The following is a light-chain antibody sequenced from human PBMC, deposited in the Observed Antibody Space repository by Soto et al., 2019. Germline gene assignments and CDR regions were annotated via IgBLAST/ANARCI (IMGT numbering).Light chain of an antibody. CDR3: CAYTSRATLV. Sequence: QSALTQPASVSGSPGQSITISCIGTSSDVGSYNLVSWYQQYPGKAPKLMIYEGSKRPSGVSNRFSGSKSGNTASLTISGLHAEDEADYYCCAYTSRATLVFGGGTKLTVL. CDR1: SSDVGSYNL. CDR2: EGS. J-gene: IGLJ3*02. V-gene: IGLV2-23*01.